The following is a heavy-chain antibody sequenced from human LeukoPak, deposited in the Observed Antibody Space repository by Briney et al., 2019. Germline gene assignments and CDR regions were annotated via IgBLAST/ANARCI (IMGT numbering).Heavy chain of an antibody. D-gene: IGHD3-3*01. J-gene: IGHJ4*02. CDR2: MKPNSGDT. V-gene: IGHV1-8*03. Sequence: GASVKVSCKASGYTFTSYDINWVLQATGQGLEWMGWMKPNSGDTGYAQKFQGRVTITRDTSISTAYMELSSLRSEDTAVYYCARGLPSAIFGVATSDWGQGTLVTVSS. CDR3: ARGLPSAIFGVATSD. CDR1: GYTFTSYD.